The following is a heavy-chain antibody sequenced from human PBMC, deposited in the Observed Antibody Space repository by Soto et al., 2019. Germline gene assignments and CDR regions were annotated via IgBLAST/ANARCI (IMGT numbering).Heavy chain of an antibody. D-gene: IGHD3-3*01. Sequence: QVQLVESGGGVVQPGRSLRLSCAASGFIFSNYGMNWVRQAPGKGLEWVALVTSDGSNKYYADSVKGRFTISRDNSKNTLSLQLNSLTLEDTAVYYCAKDNPRERRLEWSSLNGFGPWGQGTLVTVSS. CDR1: GFIFSNYG. CDR2: VTSDGSNK. J-gene: IGHJ5*02. V-gene: IGHV3-30*18. CDR3: AKDNPRERRLEWSSLNGFGP.